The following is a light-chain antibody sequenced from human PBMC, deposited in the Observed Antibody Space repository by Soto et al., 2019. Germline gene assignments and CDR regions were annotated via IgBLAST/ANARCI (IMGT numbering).Light chain of an antibody. CDR1: QSINRY. Sequence: DIPMTQSPSSLSVSVGDRVTITCRASQSINRYLNWYQQKPGKAPKLLIYTSSNLQSGVPSRFSGSGFGTDFTLTISSLPPEDFATYYCHQIYITPYTFGQGTKLETK. CDR3: HQIYITPYT. J-gene: IGKJ2*01. V-gene: IGKV1-39*01. CDR2: TSS.